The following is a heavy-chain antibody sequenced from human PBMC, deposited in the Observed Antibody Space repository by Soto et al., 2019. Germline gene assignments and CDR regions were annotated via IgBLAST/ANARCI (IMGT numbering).Heavy chain of an antibody. V-gene: IGHV4-31*03. CDR3: ARGSVDTVDSSGFYEY. J-gene: IGHJ4*02. D-gene: IGHD3-22*01. Sequence: TCTXXXXSISSGGXXXTWIRQHPGKGLEWIAYINHSGGTSXNPSLKRRVTISVDTSXXXFSLKLTSVTAADRAVYYCARGSVDTVDSSGFYEYWGQGTPVTVSS. CDR1: XXSISSGGXX. CDR2: INHSGGT.